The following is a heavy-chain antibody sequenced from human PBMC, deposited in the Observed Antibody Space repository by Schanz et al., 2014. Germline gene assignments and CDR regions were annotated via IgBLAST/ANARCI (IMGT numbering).Heavy chain of an antibody. CDR1: GFTVSSYW. V-gene: IGHV3-74*02. J-gene: IGHJ4*02. CDR3: TRGSGSRSYGWYYDS. D-gene: IGHD3-10*01. CDR2: INSDGSSA. Sequence: EVQLVESGGGLVQPGGSLRLSCAASGFTVSSYWMHWVRQAPGKGLVWISRINSDGSSASYADSVKGRFTISRDNAKNTLYLQMNSVRAEDSAVYYCTRGSGSRSYGWYYDSWGQGTLVTVSS.